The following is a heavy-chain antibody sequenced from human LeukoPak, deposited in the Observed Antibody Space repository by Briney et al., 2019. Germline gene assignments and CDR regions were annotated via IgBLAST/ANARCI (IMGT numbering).Heavy chain of an antibody. CDR1: GGTFSSYA. CDR3: ARDLFYYYDSSGGAFDI. Sequence: SVKVSCKASGGTFSSYAISWVRQAPGQGLEWMGRIIPILGIANYAQKFQGRVTITADKSTSTAYMELSSLRSEDTAVYYCARDLFYYYDSSGGAFDIWGQGTMVTVSS. D-gene: IGHD3-22*01. J-gene: IGHJ3*02. V-gene: IGHV1-69*04. CDR2: IIPILGIA.